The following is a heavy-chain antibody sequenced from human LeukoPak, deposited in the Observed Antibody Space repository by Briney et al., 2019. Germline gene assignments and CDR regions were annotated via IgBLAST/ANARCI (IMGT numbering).Heavy chain of an antibody. Sequence: SQTLSLTCTVCGGSISSGSYYWSWIRQPAGKGLEWIGRIYTSGSTNYNPSLKSRVTISVDTSKNQFSLKLSSVTAADTAVYYCARGMVRGVIADPWGQGTLVTVSS. D-gene: IGHD3-10*01. CDR3: ARGMVRGVIADP. V-gene: IGHV4-61*02. J-gene: IGHJ5*02. CDR1: GGSISSGSYY. CDR2: IYTSGST.